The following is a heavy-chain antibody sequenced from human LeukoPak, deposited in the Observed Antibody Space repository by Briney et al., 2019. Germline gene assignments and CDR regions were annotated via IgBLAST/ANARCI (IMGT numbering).Heavy chain of an antibody. V-gene: IGHV3-30*04. J-gene: IGHJ6*03. CDR3: ARDRGTPFYYYYMDV. CDR1: GFTFSSYA. Sequence: GGSLRLSCAASGFTFSSYAMHWVRQAPGKWLEWVAVISYDGSNKYYADSVKGRFTISRDNSKNTLYLQMNSLRAEDTAVYYCARDRGTPFYYYYMDVWGKGTTVTVSS. D-gene: IGHD2-15*01. CDR2: ISYDGSNK.